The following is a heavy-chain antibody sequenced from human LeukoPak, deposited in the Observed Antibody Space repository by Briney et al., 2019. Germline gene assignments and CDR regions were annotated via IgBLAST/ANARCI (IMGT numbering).Heavy chain of an antibody. Sequence: GGSLRLSCAASGFAFSNYAMSWVRQAPDKGLEWVSVISGSGTDTYYADSVKGRFTVSRDNSKSILYLQLNSLRADDTATYYCAKGKDGYSYHGVDVWGQGTTVTVSS. V-gene: IGHV3-23*01. D-gene: IGHD3-10*01. J-gene: IGHJ6*02. CDR1: GFAFSNYA. CDR2: ISGSGTDT. CDR3: AKGKDGYSYHGVDV.